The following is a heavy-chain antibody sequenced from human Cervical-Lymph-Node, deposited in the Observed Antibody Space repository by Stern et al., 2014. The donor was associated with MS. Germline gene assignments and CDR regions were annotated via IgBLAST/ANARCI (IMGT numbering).Heavy chain of an antibody. V-gene: IGHV1-46*03. CDR3: ANPLPYAN. CDR1: GDTFASYP. Sequence: QVQLVQSGAEVKKPGASVKVSCKASGDTFASYPIHLLRQAPGQGPVWMGIVNPTDGRTTYAQTFQGRVTMTRDTSTRTVYMELSSLRAEDTAMYFCANPLPYANWGQGTRVTVSS. CDR2: VNPTDGRT. J-gene: IGHJ1*01. D-gene: IGHD4-17*01.